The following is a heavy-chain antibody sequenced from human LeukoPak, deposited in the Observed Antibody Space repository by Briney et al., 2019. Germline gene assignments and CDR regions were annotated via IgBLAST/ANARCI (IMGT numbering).Heavy chain of an antibody. V-gene: IGHV1-18*01. Sequence: ASVKVSCKASGYTFTSYGISWVRQAPGQGLEWMGWISAYNGKTNYAQKLQGRVTMTTDTSTSTAYMELRSLRSDDTAVVYCARAPERLGWFDPWGQGTLVTVSS. CDR3: ARAPERLGWFDP. CDR1: GYTFTSYG. D-gene: IGHD1-1*01. J-gene: IGHJ5*02. CDR2: ISAYNGKT.